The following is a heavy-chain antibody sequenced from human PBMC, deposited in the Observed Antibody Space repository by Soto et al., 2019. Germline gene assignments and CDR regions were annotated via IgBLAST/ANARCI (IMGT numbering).Heavy chain of an antibody. V-gene: IGHV3-7*01. D-gene: IGHD2-15*01. CDR3: VRDLGYCSGGICYTVLDY. CDR2: IKQDGSET. Sequence: EVQLVESGGGWVQPGGSLRLSCAASGFTFSRNWMNWVRQAPGKGLEWVANIKQDGSETYYVDSVKGRVTISRDNAKNSLYLQMHSLRAEDTAVYYCVRDLGYCSGGICYTVLDYWGQGTLVTVSS. J-gene: IGHJ4*02. CDR1: GFTFSRNW.